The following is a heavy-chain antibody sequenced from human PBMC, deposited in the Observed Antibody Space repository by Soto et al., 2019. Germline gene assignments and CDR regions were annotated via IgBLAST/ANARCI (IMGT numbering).Heavy chain of an antibody. CDR3: VSDYYGSGTRADV. CDR2: TRNKANSYTT. CDR1: GFTFSDHY. V-gene: IGHV3-72*01. Sequence: GGSLRLSCAASGFTFSDHYMDWVRQAPGKGLEWVGRTRNKANSYTTEYAASVKGRFTISRDDPKNSLYLQMNSLKTEDMAVYYCVSDYYGSGTRADVWGQGTTVTVSS. J-gene: IGHJ6*02. D-gene: IGHD3-10*01.